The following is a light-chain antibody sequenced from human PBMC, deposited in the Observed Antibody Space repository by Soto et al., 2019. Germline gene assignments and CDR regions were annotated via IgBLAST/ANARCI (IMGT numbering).Light chain of an antibody. CDR1: SSDVGGYNY. J-gene: IGLJ1*01. V-gene: IGLV2-11*01. CDR3: CSYAANYTSYV. Sequence: QAVVTQPRSVSGSPGQSVTISCTGTSSDVGGYNYVSWYQHHPGKVPKLMIYDVSNRPSGVPDRFSGSKSGNTASLTISGLQAEDEADYYCCSYAANYTSYVFGTGTKVTVL. CDR2: DVS.